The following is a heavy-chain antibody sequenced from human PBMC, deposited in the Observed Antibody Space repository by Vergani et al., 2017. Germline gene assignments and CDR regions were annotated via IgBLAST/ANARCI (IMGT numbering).Heavy chain of an antibody. CDR2: IDQTGRP. D-gene: IGHD4-11*01. J-gene: IGHJ6*03. V-gene: IGHV4-34*01. CDR1: GGSFTSYH. Sequence: QVQLQQWGGGLLKPSETLSLTCVVNGGSFTSYHWTWIRQSPGEGLEWVGEIDQTGRPDYNPSLKRRLTMAVDKSRNQFSLTLNSLTATYTAIYFCARVNTETNGHLYYYYYMDVWGQGTAVTVS. CDR3: ARVNTETNGHLYYYYYMDV.